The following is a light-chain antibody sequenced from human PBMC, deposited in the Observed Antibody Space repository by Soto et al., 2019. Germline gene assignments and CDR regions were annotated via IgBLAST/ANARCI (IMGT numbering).Light chain of an antibody. V-gene: IGKV1-5*01. J-gene: IGKJ3*01. CDR2: DAS. CDR3: QKYNGAPFT. Sequence: IQMTQSPSALSASVGDRVTITCRASQSISSWLAWYQQKPGKAPKLLIYDASTLESGVPSRFSGSGSGTEFTLSISSLQPEDFATYYCQKYNGAPFTFGPGTKVDIK. CDR1: QSISSW.